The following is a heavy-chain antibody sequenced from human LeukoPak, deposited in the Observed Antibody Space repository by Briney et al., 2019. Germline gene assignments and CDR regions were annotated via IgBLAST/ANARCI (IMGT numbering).Heavy chain of an antibody. D-gene: IGHD4-17*01. CDR1: GFTFSSHW. J-gene: IGHJ4*02. CDR2: IDYEGGTT. V-gene: IGHV3-74*01. CDR3: AREDYSDLYFDN. Sequence: GGSLRLSCVASGFTFSSHWMHWVRQVPGKGLVWVSRIDYEGGTTDYADSVEGRFTISRDNARNTLYLQMNSLRADDTAVYFCAREDYSDLYFDNWGQGTPVTVSS.